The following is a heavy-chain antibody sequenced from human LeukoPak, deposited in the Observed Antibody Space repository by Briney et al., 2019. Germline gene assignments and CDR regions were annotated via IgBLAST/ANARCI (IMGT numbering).Heavy chain of an antibody. CDR2: IWYDGSNE. Sequence: GGSLRLSCVASGFTFRSHGMHWVRQAPGKGLEWVAVIWYDGSNEYFADSVKGRFTISRDNSKNILYLQMNSLRAEDTAVYYCARDIASTRMDVWGQGTTVSVSS. D-gene: IGHD2-15*01. CDR1: GFTFRSHG. J-gene: IGHJ6*02. V-gene: IGHV3-33*01. CDR3: ARDIASTRMDV.